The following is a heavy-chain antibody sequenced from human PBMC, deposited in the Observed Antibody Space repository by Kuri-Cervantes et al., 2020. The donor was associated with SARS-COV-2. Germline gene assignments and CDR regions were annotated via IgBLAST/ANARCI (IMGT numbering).Heavy chain of an antibody. Sequence: GESLKISCAASGFTFRSYWMSWVRQAPGKGLEWVANIKPDGSEKNYVDSVKGRFTISRDNAKNSLYLQMNSLRPEDTALYHCARERSGSYDYWGQGTLVTVSS. D-gene: IGHD1-26*01. V-gene: IGHV3-7*03. CDR1: GFTFRSYW. J-gene: IGHJ4*02. CDR2: IKPDGSEK. CDR3: ARERSGSYDY.